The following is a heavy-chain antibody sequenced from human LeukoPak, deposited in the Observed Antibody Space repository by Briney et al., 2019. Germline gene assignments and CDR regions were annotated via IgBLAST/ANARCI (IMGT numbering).Heavy chain of an antibody. V-gene: IGHV3-30*03. CDR2: ISYDANIE. Sequence: GGSLRLSCAASGFTFRSFAMHWVRQAPGKGLEWVAVISYDANIEYYADSVKGRFSVSRDNSKNTLYLRMNSLRLEDTAVYYCTRSSMAALAVDSWGQGTLVTVSS. CDR3: TRSSMAALAVDS. D-gene: IGHD6-6*01. J-gene: IGHJ4*02. CDR1: GFTFRSFA.